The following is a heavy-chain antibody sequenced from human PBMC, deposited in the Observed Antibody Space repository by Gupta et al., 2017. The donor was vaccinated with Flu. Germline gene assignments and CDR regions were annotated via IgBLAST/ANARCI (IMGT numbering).Heavy chain of an antibody. CDR3: AKDWKWNYNNYGMNV. D-gene: IGHD1-7*01. V-gene: IGHV3-30*18. J-gene: IGHJ6*02. Sequence: YGIHWVRQAPGKGLEGVAVISHDGSDKNYADSVKGRFTISRDNSKNTLYLQMNRLRIEDTAVYYCAKDWKWNYNNYGMNVWGQGTTVTVSS. CDR2: ISHDGSDK. CDR1: YG.